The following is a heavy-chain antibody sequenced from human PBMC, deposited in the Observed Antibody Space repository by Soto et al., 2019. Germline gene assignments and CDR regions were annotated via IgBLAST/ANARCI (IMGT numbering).Heavy chain of an antibody. D-gene: IGHD1-1*01. Sequence: GGSLRLSCAVSGFTFSGYWMSWVRKAQGKGLEGVAVLNNDGSQTNYVDSLRGRFSISRDNTKNSLYLQMNSLRVEDTAVYFCARGGGHNLEYWGQGALVTVSS. CDR3: ARGGGHNLEY. V-gene: IGHV3-7*04. CDR1: GFTFSGYW. CDR2: LNNDGSQT. J-gene: IGHJ4*02.